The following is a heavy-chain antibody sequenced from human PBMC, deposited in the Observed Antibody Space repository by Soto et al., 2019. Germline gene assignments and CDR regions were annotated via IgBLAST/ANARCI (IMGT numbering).Heavy chain of an antibody. Sequence: EVQLVESGGGLVQPGGSLRLSCAASGFTFGNYWMYWVRQAPGKGLVWAARIHNDGKTTTYADSVKGRFTISRDIAKSTLYLQMNSLSTDDTAVYYCARGRGSFYLDFWGQGTLVTVS. CDR1: GFTFGNYW. V-gene: IGHV3-74*01. CDR2: IHNDGKTT. CDR3: ARGRGSFYLDF. J-gene: IGHJ4*02. D-gene: IGHD1-26*01.